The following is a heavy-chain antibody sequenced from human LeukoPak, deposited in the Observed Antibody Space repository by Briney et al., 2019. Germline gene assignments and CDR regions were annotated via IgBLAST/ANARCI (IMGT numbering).Heavy chain of an antibody. D-gene: IGHD5-18*01. Sequence: ASVKVSCKASGYTFTSYGISWVRQAPGQGLEWMGWISAYNGNTNYAQKLQGRVTMTTDTSTSTAYMELRSLRSDDTAVYYCARGRIQLWLASARHRYYFDYWGQGTLVTVSS. CDR2: ISAYNGNT. CDR1: GYTFTSYG. V-gene: IGHV1-18*01. CDR3: ARGRIQLWLASARHRYYFDY. J-gene: IGHJ4*02.